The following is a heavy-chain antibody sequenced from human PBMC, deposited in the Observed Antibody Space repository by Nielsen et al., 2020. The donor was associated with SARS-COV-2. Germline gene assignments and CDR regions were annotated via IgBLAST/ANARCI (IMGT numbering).Heavy chain of an antibody. D-gene: IGHD6-19*01. CDR2: INAGNANT. J-gene: IGHJ6*02. CDR1: GYTFTSYG. Sequence: ASVKVSCKASGYTFTSYGISWVRQAPGQRLEWMGWINAGNANTKYSQKFQGRVTITRDTSASTAYMELSSLRSEDTAVYYCASGAVAGYYCGMDVWGQGTTVTVSS. CDR3: ASGAVAGYYCGMDV. V-gene: IGHV1-3*01.